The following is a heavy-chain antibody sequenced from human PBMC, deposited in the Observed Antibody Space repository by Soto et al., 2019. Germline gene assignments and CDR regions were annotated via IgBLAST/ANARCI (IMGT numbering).Heavy chain of an antibody. J-gene: IGHJ5*02. V-gene: IGHV4-59*01. Sequence: ETLSLTCTVSGGSISSYYWSWIRQPPGKGLEWIGYIYYSGSTNYNPSLKSRVTISVDTSKNQFSLKLSSVTAADTAVYYCARLAARSWFDPWGQGTLVTVSS. CDR3: ARLAARSWFDP. CDR2: IYYSGST. CDR1: GGSISSYY. D-gene: IGHD6-6*01.